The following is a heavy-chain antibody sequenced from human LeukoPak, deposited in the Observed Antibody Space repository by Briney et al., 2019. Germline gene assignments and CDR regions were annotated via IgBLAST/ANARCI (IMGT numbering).Heavy chain of an antibody. CDR2: MNPNSGNT. CDR3: ARGRRYCSSTSCYYYFDY. V-gene: IGHV1-8*01. D-gene: IGHD2-2*01. Sequence: ASVKVSCKASGYTFTSYDINWVRQATGQGLEWMGWMNPNSGNTGYAQKFQDRVTMTRNTSISTAYMELSSLRSEDTAVYYCARGRRYCSSTSCYYYFDYWGQGTLVTVSS. J-gene: IGHJ4*02. CDR1: GYTFTSYD.